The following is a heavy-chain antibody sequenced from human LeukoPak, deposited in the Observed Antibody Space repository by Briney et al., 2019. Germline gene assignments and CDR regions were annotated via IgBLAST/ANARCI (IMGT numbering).Heavy chain of an antibody. CDR3: ARLYGNYQNYFDY. CDR2: MYYRGNT. D-gene: IGHD1-7*01. V-gene: IGHV4-39*07. CDR1: GGSISSITYY. J-gene: IGHJ4*02. Sequence: SETLSLTCTVFGGSISSITYYWGRIRQPPGKGLEWVGHMYYRGNTFYNPSLKSRVTISVDTSKNQFSLKLRSVTAADTAVYYCARLYGNYQNYFDYWGQGTLVTVSS.